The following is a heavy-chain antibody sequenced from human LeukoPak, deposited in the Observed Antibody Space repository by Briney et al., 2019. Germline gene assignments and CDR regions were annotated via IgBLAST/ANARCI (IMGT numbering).Heavy chain of an antibody. CDR2: ISGSGGST. J-gene: IGHJ4*02. Sequence: GGSLRLSCAASGFTFSSYGMSWVRQAPGKGLEWVSAISGSGGSTYYADSVKGRFTISRDNSKNTLYLQMNSLRAEDTAVYYCAKPHPEIAVAGTGSHPDYWGQGTLVTVSS. D-gene: IGHD6-19*01. CDR3: AKPHPEIAVAGTGSHPDY. V-gene: IGHV3-23*01. CDR1: GFTFSSYG.